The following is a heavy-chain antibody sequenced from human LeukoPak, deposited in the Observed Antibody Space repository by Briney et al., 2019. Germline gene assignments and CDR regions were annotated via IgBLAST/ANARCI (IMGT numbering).Heavy chain of an antibody. V-gene: IGHV3-7*01. CDR2: IKQDGSEK. Sequence: GGSLRLSCAASGFTFSNAWMSWVRQAPGKGLEWVANIKQDGSEKYYVDSVKGRFTISRDNAKNSLYLQMNSLRAEDTAVYYCARDGLLLWFGELSDYWGQGTLVTVSS. J-gene: IGHJ4*02. CDR3: ARDGLLLWFGELSDY. D-gene: IGHD3-10*01. CDR1: GFTFSNAW.